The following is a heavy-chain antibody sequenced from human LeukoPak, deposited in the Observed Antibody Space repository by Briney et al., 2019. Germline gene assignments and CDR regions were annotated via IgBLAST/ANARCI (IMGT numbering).Heavy chain of an antibody. Sequence: PSETLSLTCTVSGGSISSSSDYWSWIRQPPGKGLLSIGYRYYSGSTNYNPSLKCRVTISVDSSKNQFSLQLTSVTAADTAVYYWARSWAVTGGCDHWGQGTLVTVSS. V-gene: IGHV4-61*05. J-gene: IGHJ5*02. CDR2: RYYSGST. CDR3: ARSWAVTGGCDH. CDR1: GGSISSSSDY. D-gene: IGHD6-19*01.